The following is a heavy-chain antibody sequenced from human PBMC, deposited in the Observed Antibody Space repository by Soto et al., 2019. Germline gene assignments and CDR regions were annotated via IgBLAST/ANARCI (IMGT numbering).Heavy chain of an antibody. CDR2: ISASGGST. J-gene: IGHJ4*02. CDR1: GFPSSSCA. D-gene: IGHD2-8*02. V-gene: IGHV3-23*01. CDR3: ATPGLGTGRYFFHD. Sequence: EVQLLDSGGGLVQPGGYLRLSCVASGFPSSSCAMRWVCQATGKGLEWVSGISASGGSTYFADSVQGGITISRDNSKNTLYLQMNSLRAEDTAVYYCATPGLGTGRYFFHDWGQGTLVTVSS.